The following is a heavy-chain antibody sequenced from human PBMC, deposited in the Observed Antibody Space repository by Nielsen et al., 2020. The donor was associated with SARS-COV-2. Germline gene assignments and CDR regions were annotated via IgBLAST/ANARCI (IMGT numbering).Heavy chain of an antibody. CDR1: GDSISSKT. CDR2: FSHGGNT. D-gene: IGHD3-16*01. Sequence: SETLSLTCTVSGDSISSKTWSWVRQSPERGLEWIAFFSHGGNTNYNPSLKSRVTISLDTSKNQFSLRLSSVTAADTAVYYCARQGGAFDVWGQGTMVTVS. CDR3: ARQGGAFDV. V-gene: IGHV4-59*08. J-gene: IGHJ3*01.